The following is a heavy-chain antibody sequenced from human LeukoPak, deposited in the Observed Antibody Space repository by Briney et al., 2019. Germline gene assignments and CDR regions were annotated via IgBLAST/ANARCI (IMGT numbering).Heavy chain of an antibody. D-gene: IGHD3-22*01. CDR1: GGTFSSYA. V-gene: IGHV1-69*13. CDR3: ARDLAYDSSGWYYYYGMDV. CDR2: IIPIFGTA. Sequence: SVKVSCKASGGTFSSYAISWVRQAPGQGLEWMGGIIPIFGTANYAQKFQGRVTITADESTSTAYMELSSLRSEDTALYYCARDLAYDSSGWYYYYGMDVWGQGTTVTVSS. J-gene: IGHJ6*02.